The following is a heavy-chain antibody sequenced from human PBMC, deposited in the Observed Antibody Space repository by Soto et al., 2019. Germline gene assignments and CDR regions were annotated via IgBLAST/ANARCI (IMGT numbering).Heavy chain of an antibody. CDR3: ARDREWEQLWGYLQH. D-gene: IGHD1-26*01. Sequence: QVQLVESGGGVVQPGRSLRLSCAASGFTFSSYAMHWVRQAPGKGLEWVAVISHDGSNEYYADPVQGRFTISRDNSKNALCLQMNSLRTEHTAVYDCARDREWEQLWGYLQHWGQGTLVTVSS. V-gene: IGHV3-30-3*01. CDR2: ISHDGSNE. CDR1: GFTFSSYA. J-gene: IGHJ1*01.